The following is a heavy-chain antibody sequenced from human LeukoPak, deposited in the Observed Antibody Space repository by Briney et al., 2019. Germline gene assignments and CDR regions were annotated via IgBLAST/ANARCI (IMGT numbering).Heavy chain of an antibody. V-gene: IGHV3-7*03. CDR3: AKVYSKTGIAAADY. CDR2: VNQGATQK. D-gene: IGHD6-13*01. Sequence: GGSLRLSCAASGFDFSTQWMSWVRQAPGKGLEWVAIVNQGATQKYYVDSVKGRFTISRDNSKNTLYLQMSSLRAEDTAVFYCAKVYSKTGIAAADYWGQGTLVTVSS. CDR1: GFDFSTQW. J-gene: IGHJ4*02.